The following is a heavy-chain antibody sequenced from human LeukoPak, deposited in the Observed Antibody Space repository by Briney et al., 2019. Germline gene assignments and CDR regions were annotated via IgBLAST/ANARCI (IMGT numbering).Heavy chain of an antibody. V-gene: IGHV3-33*01. D-gene: IGHD1-1*01. CDR1: GFTFSSYG. CDR2: IWYDGSNK. J-gene: IGHJ4*02. CDR3: ARGARYNWNDQGFDY. Sequence: GGSLRLSCAASGFTFSSYGMHWVRQAPGKGLEWVAVIWYDGSNKYYADSVKGRFTISRDNSKNTLYLQMNSLRAEDTAVYYCARGARYNWNDQGFDYWGQGTLVSVSS.